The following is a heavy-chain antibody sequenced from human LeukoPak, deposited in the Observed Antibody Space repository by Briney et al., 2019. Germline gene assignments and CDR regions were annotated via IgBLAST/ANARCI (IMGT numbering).Heavy chain of an antibody. CDR3: ARDRWGYSSATHDY. D-gene: IGHD6-25*01. V-gene: IGHV3-30-3*01. CDR1: GFTFSSYA. Sequence: GGSLRLSCAASGFTFSSYAMHWVRQAPGKGLEWVAVISYDGSNKYYADSVKGRFTISRDNSKNTLYLQMNSLRAEDTAVYYCARDRWGYSSATHDYWGQGTLVTVSS. J-gene: IGHJ4*02. CDR2: ISYDGSNK.